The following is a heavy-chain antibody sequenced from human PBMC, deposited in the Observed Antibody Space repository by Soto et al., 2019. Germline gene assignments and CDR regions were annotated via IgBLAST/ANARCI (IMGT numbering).Heavy chain of an antibody. V-gene: IGHV4-30-4*01. D-gene: IGHD4-17*01. CDR2: IYYSGST. J-gene: IGHJ4*02. Sequence: QVQLQESGPGLVKPSQTLSLTCTVSGGSISSGDYYWSWIRQPPGKGLEWIGYIYYSGSTYYNPXXKIRVTISVDXPKHQXXLKLSSVTAADTAVYYCAREVPSGDYSSPPEYFDYWGQGTLVTVSS. CDR1: GGSISSGDYY. CDR3: AREVPSGDYSSPPEYFDY.